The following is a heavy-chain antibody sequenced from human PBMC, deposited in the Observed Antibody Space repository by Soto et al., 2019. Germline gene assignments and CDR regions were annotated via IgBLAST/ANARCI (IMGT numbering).Heavy chain of an antibody. J-gene: IGHJ3*02. CDR2: IYYSGST. Sequence: PSETLSLTCTVPGGSISSSSYYWGWIRQPPGKGLEWIGCIYYSGSTYYNPSLKSRVTIAIDTSKNLFSLKLSSVTAADPAVYYCARQDGPYNWTYEVRRLGAFDIWGQGTMVTVSS. V-gene: IGHV4-39*01. D-gene: IGHD1-20*01. CDR1: GGSISSSSYY. CDR3: ARQDGPYNWTYEVRRLGAFDI.